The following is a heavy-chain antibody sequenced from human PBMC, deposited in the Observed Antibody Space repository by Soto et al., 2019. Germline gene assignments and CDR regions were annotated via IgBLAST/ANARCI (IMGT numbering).Heavy chain of an antibody. CDR3: ATGNIDFWSGYKYFYYGMDV. D-gene: IGHD3-3*01. V-gene: IGHV4-39*02. CDR2: IRYGGNT. CDR1: GGSFRSSNDD. Sequence: XATLSLPCTVSGGSFRSSNDDWAWIRQPPGKGLEWIGSIRYGGNTSSNPSLKSRLTISVDTSNNHISLRLSSVTAADTAIYYCATGNIDFWSGYKYFYYGMDVWGQGTTVTVSS. J-gene: IGHJ6*02.